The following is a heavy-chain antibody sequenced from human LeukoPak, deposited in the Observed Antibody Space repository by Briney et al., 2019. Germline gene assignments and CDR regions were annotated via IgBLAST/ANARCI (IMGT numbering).Heavy chain of an antibody. CDR2: IWYDGSNK. Sequence: QPGRSLRLSCAASGFAFNTYAMHWVRQAPGKGLEWVAVIWYDGSNKYYADSVKGRFTISRDNSKNTLYLQMNSLRAEDTAVYYCARDGYYYGSGSYYNRHTHDYWGQGTLVTVSS. D-gene: IGHD3-10*01. V-gene: IGHV3-33*01. CDR1: GFAFNTYA. J-gene: IGHJ4*02. CDR3: ARDGYYYGSGSYYNRHTHDY.